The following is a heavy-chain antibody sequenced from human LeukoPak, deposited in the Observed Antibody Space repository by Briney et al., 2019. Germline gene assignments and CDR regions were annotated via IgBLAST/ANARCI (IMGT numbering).Heavy chain of an antibody. CDR3: ARGVGSYGYEYYYGMDV. CDR1: GLAFSGYD. J-gene: IGHJ6*02. D-gene: IGHD3-16*01. CDR2: IPYHGSNK. Sequence: GGCLRLSCVASGLAFSGYDMHWVSQAPGKGLEGVAQIPYHGSNKDYPDSLKGRLTISRDNSKNTLYLQMNSLRAEDTAVYYCARGVGSYGYEYYYGMDVWGQGTTVTVSS. V-gene: IGHV3-30-3*01.